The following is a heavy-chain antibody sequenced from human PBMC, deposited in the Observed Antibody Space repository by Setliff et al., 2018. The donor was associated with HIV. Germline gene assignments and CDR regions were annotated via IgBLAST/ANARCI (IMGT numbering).Heavy chain of an antibody. V-gene: IGHV3-7*01. CDR3: ARWGSGSYERVFDY. J-gene: IGHJ4*02. CDR1: GFRFRSYW. D-gene: IGHD1-26*01. Sequence: PGESLKISCAASGFRFRSYWMSWVRQAPGKGLESVANVKQDGTETLYVDSVKGRFTISRDNANNLVYLQMNSLRVEDTAVYFCARWGSGSYERVFDYWGQGMLVPSPQ. CDR2: VKQDGTET.